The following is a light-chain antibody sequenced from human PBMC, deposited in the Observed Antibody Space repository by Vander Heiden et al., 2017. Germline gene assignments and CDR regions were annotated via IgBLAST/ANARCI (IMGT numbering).Light chain of an antibody. J-gene: IGKJ1*01. V-gene: IGKV3-20*01. CDR2: GAS. CDR1: QSVSSSY. CDR3: QQYGSSPPWT. Sequence: EIGLTQSPGTLSSSPGERATLSCRASQSVSSSYLAWYQQKPGQAPRLLIYGASSRATGIPDRFSGSGSGTDFTLTISRLEPEDFAVYYCQQYGSSPPWTFGQGTKVEIK.